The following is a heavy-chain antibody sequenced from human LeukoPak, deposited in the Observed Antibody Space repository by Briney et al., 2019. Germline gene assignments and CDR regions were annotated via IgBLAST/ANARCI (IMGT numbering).Heavy chain of an antibody. Sequence: GGSLRLSCAASGFTLSNYWMSWVRQAPGKGLEWLANINQDGSEMYYVDSVKGRFTISRDNGKNSLYLQINSLGADDTAVYYCARDQGSMIVVQTTNWYFDLWGRGTLVTVSS. CDR1: GFTLSNYW. V-gene: IGHV3-7*01. CDR3: ARDQGSMIVVQTTNWYFDL. D-gene: IGHD3-22*01. J-gene: IGHJ2*01. CDR2: INQDGSEM.